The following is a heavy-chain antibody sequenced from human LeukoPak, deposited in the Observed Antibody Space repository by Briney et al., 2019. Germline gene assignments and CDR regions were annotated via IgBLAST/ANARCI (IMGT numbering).Heavy chain of an antibody. CDR1: GFTFSSYT. Sequence: GGSLRLSCAASGFTFSSYTMNWVRQAPGKGLEWVSFISTSSSYIYYADSVKGRFTISRDNTKNSLYLQMNSLRAEDTAVYYCARDSKSVPSSTSCSFFDYWGQGTLVTVSS. V-gene: IGHV3-21*01. CDR2: ISTSSSYI. J-gene: IGHJ4*02. D-gene: IGHD2-2*01. CDR3: ARDSKSVPSSTSCSFFDY.